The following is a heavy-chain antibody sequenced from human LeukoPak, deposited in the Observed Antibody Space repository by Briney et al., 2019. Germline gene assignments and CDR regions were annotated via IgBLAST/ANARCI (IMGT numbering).Heavy chain of an antibody. CDR1: GYTFTSYF. J-gene: IGHJ4*02. CDR2: INPHSGGT. V-gene: IGHV1-2*02. Sequence: ASVKVSCKASGYTFTSYFMHWVRQAPGQGLEWMGWINPHSGGTDNAQNFQGRVTMTRDTSINTAYMELTRMTSDDTAVYFCERGGGTSGPELDYWGQGTLVTVSS. CDR3: ERGGGTSGPELDY. D-gene: IGHD3-3*01.